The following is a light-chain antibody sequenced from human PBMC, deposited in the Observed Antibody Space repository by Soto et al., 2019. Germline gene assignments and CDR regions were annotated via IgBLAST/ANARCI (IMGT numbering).Light chain of an antibody. V-gene: IGKV1-5*01. J-gene: IGKJ1*01. CDR3: QQYNSYSWT. CDR2: DAS. CDR1: QSISSW. Sequence: DIQKNQSPSTLSASVGYRVTITCRASQSISSWLDWYQQKPGKAPKLLIYDASSLESGVPSRFSVNGSGTEFTLTLSSLKHDDFATYYGQQYNSYSWTFCQGTKVDIK.